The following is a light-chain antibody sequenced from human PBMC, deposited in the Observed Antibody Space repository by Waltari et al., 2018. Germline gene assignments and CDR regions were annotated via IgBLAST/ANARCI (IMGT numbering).Light chain of an antibody. CDR1: SVGPKS. J-gene: IGLJ1*01. CDR3: QVWADSSDFV. Sequence: SYVLTQPPSVSVAPGQTARITCGGNSVGPKSVHWYQRKPGQAPVVVAYDDTERPSGIPDRFSGSNSENTATLTINSVEAGDEADYFCQVWADSSDFVFGSGTKVTVL. CDR2: DDT. V-gene: IGLV3-21*02.